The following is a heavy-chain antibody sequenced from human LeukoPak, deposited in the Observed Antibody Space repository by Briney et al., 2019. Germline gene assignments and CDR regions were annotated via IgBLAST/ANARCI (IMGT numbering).Heavy chain of an antibody. CDR1: GGSISSGSYY. CDR2: IYTSGST. V-gene: IGHV4-61*02. J-gene: IGHJ3*02. CDR3: ARVSYTTRGHPFDI. Sequence: SQTLSLTCAVSGGSISSGSYYWSWIRQPAGKGLEWIGRIYTSGSTNYNPSLKSRVTMSLDTSKNQFSLKLNSVTAADTAVYYCARVSYTTRGHPFDIWGQGTVVTVSS. D-gene: IGHD1-14*01.